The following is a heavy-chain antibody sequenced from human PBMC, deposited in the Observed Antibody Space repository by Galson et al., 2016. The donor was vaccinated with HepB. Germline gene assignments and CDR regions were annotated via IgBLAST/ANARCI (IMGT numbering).Heavy chain of an antibody. CDR1: GFTLNTYA. D-gene: IGHD6-13*01. Sequence: SLRLSCAASGFTLNTYAMSWVRQTPGKGLGWVATVSGTGNNAWYADSVKGRFTISRDNSKNTLSLQMSSPRADDTAVYFCARLGYRSTWFDYWGQGALVTVSS. CDR2: VSGTGNNA. J-gene: IGHJ5*01. V-gene: IGHV3-23*01. CDR3: ARLGYRSTWFDY.